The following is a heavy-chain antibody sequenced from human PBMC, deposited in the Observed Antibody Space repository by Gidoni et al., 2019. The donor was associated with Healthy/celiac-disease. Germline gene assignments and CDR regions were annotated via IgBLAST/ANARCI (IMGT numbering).Heavy chain of an antibody. CDR3: ARGLGIAAAGNTGGNWFDP. CDR1: GGSFSGYY. CDR2: INHSGST. J-gene: IGHJ5*02. Sequence: QVQLQQWGAGLLKPSETLSLTCAVYGGSFSGYYWSWLRQPPGKGLAWIGEINHSGSTNYNPSLKSRVTISVDTSKNQFSLKLSSVTAADTAVYYCARGLGIAAAGNTGGNWFDPWGQGTLVTVSS. V-gene: IGHV4-34*01. D-gene: IGHD6-13*01.